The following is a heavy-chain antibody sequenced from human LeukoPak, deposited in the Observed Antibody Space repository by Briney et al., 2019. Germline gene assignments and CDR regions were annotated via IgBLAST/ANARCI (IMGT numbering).Heavy chain of an antibody. CDR2: VDHTGST. CDR1: DDSITMYY. V-gene: IGHV4-59*01. D-gene: IGHD1-26*01. Sequence: SETLSLTCTVSDDSITMYYWTWIRQPPGKGLEWIGYVDHTGSTKFNPSLNGRVSISRDTSNNFFSLRLRSVTAADTVVYFCARGGGSYARSAFDIWGQGTMVTVSS. CDR3: ARGGGSYARSAFDI. J-gene: IGHJ3*02.